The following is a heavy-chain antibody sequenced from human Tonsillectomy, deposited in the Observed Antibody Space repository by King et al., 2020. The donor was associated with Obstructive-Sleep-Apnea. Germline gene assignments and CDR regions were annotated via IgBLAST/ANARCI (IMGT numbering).Heavy chain of an antibody. CDR2: IYHSGRT. J-gene: IGHJ4*02. CDR3: ARLLGYCSGGSCPTPNYFDY. Sequence: VQLQESGPGLVKPSGTLSLTCAVSGGSISSSNWWSWVRQPPGKGLEWIGEIYHSGRTNYNPSLKSRVTISVDKAKYQFSLKLSSVTAADTAVYYCARLLGYCSGGSCPTPNYFDYWGQGTLVTVSS. CDR1: GGSISSSNW. D-gene: IGHD2-15*01. V-gene: IGHV4-4*02.